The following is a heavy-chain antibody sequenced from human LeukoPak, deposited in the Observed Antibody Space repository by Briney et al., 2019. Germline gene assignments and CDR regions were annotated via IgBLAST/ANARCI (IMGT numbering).Heavy chain of an antibody. J-gene: IGHJ6*03. D-gene: IGHD2-2*01. Sequence: SLRLSSAASGFTFDDYAMHWVRQAPGKGLEWVSGISWNSGSIGYADSVKGRFTISRDNAKNSLYLQMNSLRDEDTALYYCANLGSAGCRRITSCSAYMDVWGKGTTVTVSS. CDR2: ISWNSGSI. CDR1: GFTFDDYA. V-gene: IGHV3-9*01. CDR3: ANLGSAGCRRITSCSAYMDV.